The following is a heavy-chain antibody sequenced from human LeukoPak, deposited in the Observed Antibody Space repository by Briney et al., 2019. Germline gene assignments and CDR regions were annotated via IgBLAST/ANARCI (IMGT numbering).Heavy chain of an antibody. D-gene: IGHD3-22*01. J-gene: IGHJ4*02. CDR3: ARDSGYYYDSSGYYPPFDY. CDR2: INPSGGST. V-gene: IGHV1-46*01. CDR1: GYIFTTYY. Sequence: ASVKVSCKASGYIFTTYYMHWVRQAPGQGLDWMGTINPSGGSTSYAQKFQGRVTVTRDTSTSTVYMELSSLRSEDTAVYYCARDSGYYYDSSGYYPPFDYWGQGTLVTVSS.